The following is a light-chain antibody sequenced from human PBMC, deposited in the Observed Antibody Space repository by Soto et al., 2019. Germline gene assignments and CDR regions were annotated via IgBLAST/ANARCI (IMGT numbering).Light chain of an antibody. CDR1: QSVSSSY. J-gene: IGKJ1*01. Sequence: EIVLAQSPGTLSLSPGERANIYCRASQSVSSSYLAWYQQKPGQAPRLLIYGASSRATGIPDRFSGSGSGTDFTLTISRLEPEDFAVYYCQQYGSSPTFGQGTKVDIK. V-gene: IGKV3-20*01. CDR3: QQYGSSPT. CDR2: GAS.